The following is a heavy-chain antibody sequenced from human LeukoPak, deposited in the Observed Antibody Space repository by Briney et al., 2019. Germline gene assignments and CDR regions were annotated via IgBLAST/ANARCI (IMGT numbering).Heavy chain of an antibody. D-gene: IGHD5/OR15-5a*01. J-gene: IGHJ4*02. CDR1: SGSISSYY. Sequence: SETLSLTCTVSSGSISSYYWSWIRQPPGKGLEWIGYIYYSGSTNYNPSLKSRVTISVDTSKNQFSLKLSSVTAADTAVYYCARTILREYYFDYWGQGTLVTVSS. CDR2: IYYSGST. V-gene: IGHV4-59*08. CDR3: ARTILREYYFDY.